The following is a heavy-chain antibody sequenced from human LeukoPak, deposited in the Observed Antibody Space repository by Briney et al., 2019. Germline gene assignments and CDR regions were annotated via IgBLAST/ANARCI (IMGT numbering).Heavy chain of an antibody. V-gene: IGHV3-30-3*01. CDR2: ISYDGSNK. CDR3: ARATRRDVSPYYLDH. J-gene: IGHJ4*02. Sequence: GGSLRLSCAASGFTFSSYAMHWVRQAPGKGLEWVAVISYDGSNKYYADSVKGRFTISRDNSKNTLYLQINSLGAEDTAVYYCARATRRDVSPYYLDHWGQGTRVTVSS. CDR1: GFTFSSYA. D-gene: IGHD5-24*01.